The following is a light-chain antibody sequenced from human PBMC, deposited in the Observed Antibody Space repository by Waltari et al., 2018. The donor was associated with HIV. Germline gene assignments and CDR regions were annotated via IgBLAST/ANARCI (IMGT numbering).Light chain of an antibody. Sequence: QSALTQPASVSGSPGQSITIPCTGTSSDFGLSNLFSWYQQHPGKAPKLMIYEGSKRPSGVSNRFSGSKSGNTASLTISGLQAEDEADYYCCSYAGSSTLDWVFGGGTKLTVL. CDR1: SSDFGLSNL. J-gene: IGLJ3*02. CDR3: CSYAGSSTLDWV. CDR2: EGS. V-gene: IGLV2-23*01.